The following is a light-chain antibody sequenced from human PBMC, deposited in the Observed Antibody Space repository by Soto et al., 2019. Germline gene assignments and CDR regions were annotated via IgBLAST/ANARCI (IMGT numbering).Light chain of an antibody. CDR3: QQYKNWPTLT. Sequence: EIVMTQSPATLSVSPGETATLSCRASQSVSYNLAWYQQKPGQGPRLVIYGAFSRATGIPARFSGSGSGTEFTPTICSLQSEDFAASYCQQYKNWPTLTFGGGTKVEIK. J-gene: IGKJ4*01. CDR1: QSVSYN. CDR2: GAF. V-gene: IGKV3-15*01.